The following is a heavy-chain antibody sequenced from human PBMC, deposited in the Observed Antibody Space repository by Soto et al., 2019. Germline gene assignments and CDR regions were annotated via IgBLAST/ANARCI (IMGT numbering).Heavy chain of an antibody. CDR1: GYTFTSYG. J-gene: IGHJ4*02. D-gene: IGHD2-15*01. Sequence: QVQLVQSGAEVKKPGASVKVSCKASGYTFTSYGISWVRQAPGQGLEWMGWISAYNGNTNYAQKLQGRVTMTTDTSTSTGDMELRSRRSDDTAVYYCAMGLGYCSGGSCPGDYWGQGTLVTVSS. V-gene: IGHV1-18*01. CDR3: AMGLGYCSGGSCPGDY. CDR2: ISAYNGNT.